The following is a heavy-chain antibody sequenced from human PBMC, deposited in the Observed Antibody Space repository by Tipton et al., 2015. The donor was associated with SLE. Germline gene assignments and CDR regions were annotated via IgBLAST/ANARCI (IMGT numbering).Heavy chain of an antibody. Sequence: SLRLSCAASGFTVSSNYMSWVRQAPGKGLEWVSLIYSGGSTYYADSVKGRFTISRDNSKHTLYLQMNSLRAEETAVYYCARGELLDYWGQGTLVTVSS. CDR2: IYSGGST. CDR1: GFTVSSNY. J-gene: IGHJ4*02. CDR3: ARGELLDY. D-gene: IGHD1-26*01. V-gene: IGHV3-66*02.